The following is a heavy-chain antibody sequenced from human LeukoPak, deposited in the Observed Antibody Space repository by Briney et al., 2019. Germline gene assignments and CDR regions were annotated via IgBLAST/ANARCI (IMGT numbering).Heavy chain of an antibody. CDR1: GFTVSSNY. J-gene: IGHJ4*02. CDR2: INTDGSST. V-gene: IGHV3-74*01. D-gene: IGHD4-17*01. CDR3: ARGYGRGVVDY. Sequence: QSGGSLRLSCAASGFTVSSNYMSWVRQAPGKGLEWVSRINTDGSSTNYADSVKGRFTISRDNAENSLYLQMNSLRAEDTAVYYCARGYGRGVVDYWGQGTLVTVSS.